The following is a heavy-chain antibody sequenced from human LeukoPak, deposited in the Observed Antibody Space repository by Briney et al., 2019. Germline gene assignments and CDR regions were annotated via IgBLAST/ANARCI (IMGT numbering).Heavy chain of an antibody. CDR3: ARVGPYYDFWSGYYTNYGMDV. D-gene: IGHD3-3*01. CDR1: GGSISSYY. V-gene: IGHV4-59*01. CDR2: IYYSGST. J-gene: IGHJ6*02. Sequence: SETLSLTCTVSGGSISSYYWSWIRQPPGKGLEWIGYIYYSGSTNYNPSLKSRVTISVDTSKNQFSLKLSSVTAADTAVYYCARVGPYYDFWSGYYTNYGMDVWGQGTTVTVSS.